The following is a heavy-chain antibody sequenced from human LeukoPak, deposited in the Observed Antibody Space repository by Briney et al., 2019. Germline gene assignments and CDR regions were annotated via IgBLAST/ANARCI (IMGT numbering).Heavy chain of an antibody. CDR3: AKEETRPYGGD. CDR2: ISGSVTRT. D-gene: IGHD4-23*01. CDR1: GFTFSSYA. J-gene: IGHJ4*02. V-gene: IGHV3-23*01. Sequence: QAGGSLRLSCAASGFTFSSYAMSWVRQAPGKGLEWVSGISGSVTRTYYADSVKGRFTISRDNSKNTLYLQMNSLRAEDTAVYYCAKEETRPYGGDWGQGTLVTVSS.